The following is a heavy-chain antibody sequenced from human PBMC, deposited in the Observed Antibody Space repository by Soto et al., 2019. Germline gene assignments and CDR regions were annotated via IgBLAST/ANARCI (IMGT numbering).Heavy chain of an antibody. CDR2: ISYDGSNK. CDR3: AKVMGGYSSSWYNGDYFDY. CDR1: GFTFSSYG. J-gene: IGHJ4*02. V-gene: IGHV3-30*18. D-gene: IGHD6-13*01. Sequence: GGSLRLSCAASGFTFSSYGMHWVRQAPGKGLEWVAVISYDGSNKYYADSVKGRFTISRDNSKNTLYLQMNSLRAEDTAVYYCAKVMGGYSSSWYNGDYFDYWGQGTLVTVSS.